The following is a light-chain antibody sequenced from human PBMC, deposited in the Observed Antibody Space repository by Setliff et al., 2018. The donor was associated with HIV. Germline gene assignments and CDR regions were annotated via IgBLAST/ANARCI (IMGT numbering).Light chain of an antibody. CDR2: GNS. Sequence: QSVLTQPPSVSGAPGQRVTISCTGSSSNIGAGYDVHWYQQLPGTAPKLLIYGNSNRPSGVPDRFSGSKSGTSASLAITGLQAEDEADYYCSSYTSGSTQVFGTGTKVTVL. CDR1: SSNIGAGYD. CDR3: SSYTSGSTQV. J-gene: IGLJ1*01. V-gene: IGLV1-40*01.